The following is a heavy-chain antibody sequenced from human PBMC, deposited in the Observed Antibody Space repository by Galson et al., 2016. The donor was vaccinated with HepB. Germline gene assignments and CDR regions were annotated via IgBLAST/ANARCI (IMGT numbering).Heavy chain of an antibody. CDR2: IYHTGTS. V-gene: IGHV4-4*02. J-gene: IGHJ5*01. D-gene: IGHD2-2*01. Sequence: SETLSLTCAVSGASINSSNRWTWVRQAPGTGLEWIGEIYHTGTSNNNPSLLSRFTMSIDNSKNHFSLNLNSVTAADTAVYYCARASVVPGARMVFDSWGQGILVTVSS. CDR3: ARASVVPGARMVFDS. CDR1: GASINSSNR.